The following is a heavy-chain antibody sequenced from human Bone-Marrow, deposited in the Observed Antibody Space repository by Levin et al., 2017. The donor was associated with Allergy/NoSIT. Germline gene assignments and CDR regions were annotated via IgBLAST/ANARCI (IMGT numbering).Heavy chain of an antibody. CDR3: ARGELLWFGEPPRGMDG. V-gene: IGHV3-48*02. CDR2: ISSSSSTI. Sequence: GESLKISCAASGFTFSSYSMNWVRQAPGKGLEWVSYISSSSSTIYYADSVKGRFTISRDNAKNSLYLQMNSLRDEDTAVYYCARGELLWFGEPPRGMDGWGQGTTVTVSS. J-gene: IGHJ6*02. CDR1: GFTFSSYS. D-gene: IGHD3-10*01.